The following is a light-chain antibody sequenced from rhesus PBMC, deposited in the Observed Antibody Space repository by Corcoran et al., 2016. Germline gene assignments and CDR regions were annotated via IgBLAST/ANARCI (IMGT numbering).Light chain of an antibody. J-gene: IGKJ1*01. V-gene: IGKV3-24*04. Sequence: ETVVTQSPATLALSPGERATLSCRASQSVGSYLAWYQQKPGQAPRLLIYGASSRATGIPDRFSGSGSVTDFTLTISSLEPEDVGMYYCQQSSNLWTFGQGTKVEVK. CDR2: GAS. CDR3: QQSSNLWT. CDR1: QSVGSY.